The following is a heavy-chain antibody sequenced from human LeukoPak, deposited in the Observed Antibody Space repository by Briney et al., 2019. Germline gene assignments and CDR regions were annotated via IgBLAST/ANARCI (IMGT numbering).Heavy chain of an antibody. D-gene: IGHD2-15*01. J-gene: IGHJ5*02. Sequence: GRSLRLSCAASGFTFSSYGMHWVRQAPGKGLEWVAVIWYDGSNKYYADSVKGRFTISRDNSKNTLYLQMNSLRAEDTAVYYCAKDLEDGNWFDPWGQGTLVTVSS. CDR3: AKDLEDGNWFDP. V-gene: IGHV3-33*06. CDR2: IWYDGSNK. CDR1: GFTFSSYG.